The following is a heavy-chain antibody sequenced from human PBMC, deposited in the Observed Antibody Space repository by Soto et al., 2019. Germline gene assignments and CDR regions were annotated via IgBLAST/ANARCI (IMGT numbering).Heavy chain of an antibody. CDR1: GYTFTSYG. V-gene: IGHV1-18*01. Sequence: QVQLVQSGAEVKKPGASVKVSCKASGYTFTSYGISWVRQAPGQGLEWMGWISAYNGNTNYAQKLQGRVTMTTDTTRNTAYMEVRSPRSYGTAVDYWARDGALAYGDYHGKIDYWGQGTLVTVSS. CDR3: ARDGALAYGDYHGKIDY. CDR2: ISAYNGNT. J-gene: IGHJ4*02. D-gene: IGHD4-17*01.